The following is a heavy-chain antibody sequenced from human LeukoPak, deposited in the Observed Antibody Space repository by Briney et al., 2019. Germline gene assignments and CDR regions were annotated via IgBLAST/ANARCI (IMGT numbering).Heavy chain of an antibody. Sequence: PSETLSLTCTVSGYSISSGYYWGWIRQPPGKGLEWIGSIYHSGSTYYNPSLKSRVTISVDTSKNQFSLKLSSVTAADTAVYYCAREIGSIVGATISTANLGLIDYWGQGTLVTVSS. J-gene: IGHJ4*02. D-gene: IGHD1-26*01. CDR1: GYSISSGYY. V-gene: IGHV4-38-2*02. CDR2: IYHSGST. CDR3: AREIGSIVGATISTANLGLIDY.